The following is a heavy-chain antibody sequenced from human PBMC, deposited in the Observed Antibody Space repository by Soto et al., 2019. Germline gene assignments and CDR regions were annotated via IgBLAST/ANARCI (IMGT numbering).Heavy chain of an antibody. CDR1: GFSFSNYG. D-gene: IGHD2-15*01. CDR2: ISYHGSNK. V-gene: IGHV3-30*18. J-gene: IGHJ6*02. CDR3: AKHQWASSGCGCDPQQTYFFAMDV. Sequence: HVHLVESGGGVVQPGRSLRLSCGVSGFSFSNYGMHWVRQAPGKGLEWVAVISYHGSNKYYADSVKGRFTISRDRSKNTLDLQMTRMRVADTAVYYCAKHQWASSGCGCDPQQTYFFAMDVLGQGTKVTVSS.